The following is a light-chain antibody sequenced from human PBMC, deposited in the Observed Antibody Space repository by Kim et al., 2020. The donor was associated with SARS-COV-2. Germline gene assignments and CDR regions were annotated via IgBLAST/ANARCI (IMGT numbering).Light chain of an antibody. V-gene: IGLV3-1*01. CDR2: QHR. CDR1: KLGDKY. CDR3: QAWDSSSGV. J-gene: IGLJ3*02. Sequence: SYELTQPPSVSVSPGQTASITCSGDKLGDKYACWHQQKPGQSPVLVIYQHRKRPSGIPERFSGSNWGYTASLTISGSEAMDEADYYCQAWDSSSGVFGGGTQLTVL.